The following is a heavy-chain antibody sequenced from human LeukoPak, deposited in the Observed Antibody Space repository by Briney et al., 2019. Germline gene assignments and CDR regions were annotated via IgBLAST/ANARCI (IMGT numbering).Heavy chain of an antibody. Sequence: GGSLRLSCAASGFTFSSYWMSWVRQAPGKGLEWVANIKQDGSERYYVDSVKGRFTISRDNAKNSLYLQMNSLRAEDTAVYYCAKEDWGPGGAFDIWGQGTMVTVSS. J-gene: IGHJ3*02. D-gene: IGHD3-16*01. CDR1: GFTFSSYW. V-gene: IGHV3-7*03. CDR2: IKQDGSER. CDR3: AKEDWGPGGAFDI.